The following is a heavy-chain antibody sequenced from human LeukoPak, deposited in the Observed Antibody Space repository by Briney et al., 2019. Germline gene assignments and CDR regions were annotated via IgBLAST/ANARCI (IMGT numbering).Heavy chain of an antibody. CDR1: GFTFSSYA. CDR3: ARPHCSGGSCYWGGDAFDI. CDR2: ISYDGSNK. Sequence: GGSLRLSCAASGFTFSSYAMHWVRQAPGKGLEWVAVISYDGSNKYYADSVKGRFTISRDNSKNTLYLQMNSLRAEDTAVYYCARPHCSGGSCYWGGDAFDIWGQGTMVTVSS. V-gene: IGHV3-30*04. J-gene: IGHJ3*02. D-gene: IGHD2-15*01.